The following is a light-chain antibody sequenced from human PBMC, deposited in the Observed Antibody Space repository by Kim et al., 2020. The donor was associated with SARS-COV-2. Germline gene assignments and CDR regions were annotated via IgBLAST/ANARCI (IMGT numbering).Light chain of an antibody. CDR3: QAWDSSVV. V-gene: IGLV3-1*01. CDR2: QDS. J-gene: IGLJ2*01. Sequence: ERPGQRDSITCSGDKLGDKYACWYQQKPGQSPVLVIYQDSKRPSGIPERFSGSNSGNTATLTISGTQAMDEADYYCQAWDSSVVFGGGTQLTVL. CDR1: KLGDKY.